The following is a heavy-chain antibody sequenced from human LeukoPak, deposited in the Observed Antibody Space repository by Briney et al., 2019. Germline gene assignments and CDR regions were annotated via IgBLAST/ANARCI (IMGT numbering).Heavy chain of an antibody. V-gene: IGHV3-48*03. CDR2: ISSSGSTI. Sequence: PGGSLRLSCAASGFTFSSYEMNWVRQAPGKGLEWVSYISSSGSTIYYADSVKGRFTISRDNAKNSLYLQMNSLRAEDTAVYYCARGLEPGYCSGGSCYSGFDYWGQGTLVTVSS. D-gene: IGHD2-15*01. CDR1: GFTFSSYE. CDR3: ARGLEPGYCSGGSCYSGFDY. J-gene: IGHJ4*02.